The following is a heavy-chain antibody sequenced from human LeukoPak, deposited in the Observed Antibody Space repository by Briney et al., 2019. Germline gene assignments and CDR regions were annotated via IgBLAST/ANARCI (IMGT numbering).Heavy chain of an antibody. D-gene: IGHD4-17*01. CDR3: ARLGGATDY. CDR1: GGSISSYY. CDR2: IYYSGST. Sequence: SETLSLTCTVPGGSISSYYWSWIRQPPGKGLEWIGYIYYSGSTNYNPSLKSRVTISVDTSKNQFSLKLSSVTAADTAVYYCARLGGATDYWGQGTLVTVSS. V-gene: IGHV4-59*08. J-gene: IGHJ4*02.